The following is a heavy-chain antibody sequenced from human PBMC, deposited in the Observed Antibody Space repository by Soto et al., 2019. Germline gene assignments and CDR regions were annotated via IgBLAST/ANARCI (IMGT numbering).Heavy chain of an antibody. CDR3: ARGGSGSYSYGMDV. CDR1: GGTFSSYA. D-gene: IGHD1-26*01. V-gene: IGHV1-69*12. CDR2: IIPIFGTA. J-gene: IGHJ6*02. Sequence: QVQLVQSGAEVKKPGSSVKVSCKASGGTFSSYAISWVRQAPGQGLEWMGGIIPIFGTANYAQKFQGRVTITADESTSAAYMELSSLRSEDTAVYYCARGGSGSYSYGMDVWGQGTTVTVSS.